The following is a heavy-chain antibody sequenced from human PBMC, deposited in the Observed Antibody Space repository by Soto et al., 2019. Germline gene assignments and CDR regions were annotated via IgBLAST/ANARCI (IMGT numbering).Heavy chain of an antibody. J-gene: IGHJ4*02. CDR2: LQTDGSHP. D-gene: IGHD2-21*01. V-gene: IGHV3-74*01. Sequence: EVQLVESGGGLVQPGGSLRLSCVASGFTFDYYWMHWVRQAPGEGLMWVSRLQTDGSHPAYADSVKGRFTISRDNAKSTLYLQMNNLGAEDTGVYFCARGGDPDYWGQGTLVTVSS. CDR3: ARGGDPDY. CDR1: GFTFDYYW.